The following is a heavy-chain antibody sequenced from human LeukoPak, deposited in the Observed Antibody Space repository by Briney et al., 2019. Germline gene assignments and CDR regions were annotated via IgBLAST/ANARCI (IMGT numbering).Heavy chain of an antibody. CDR1: GFTFSTYW. CDR2: IKKDGSEK. V-gene: IGHV3-7*05. J-gene: IGHJ4*02. Sequence: GGSLRLSCAASGFTFSTYWMTWVRQAPGKGLEWVANIKKDGSEKYYVDSVRGRFTISRDNAKNSLYLQMNSLRAEDTAVYYCARGGVYSSGSYYLYYFDYWGQGTLVTVSS. CDR3: ARGGVYSSGSYYLYYFDY. D-gene: IGHD6-19*01.